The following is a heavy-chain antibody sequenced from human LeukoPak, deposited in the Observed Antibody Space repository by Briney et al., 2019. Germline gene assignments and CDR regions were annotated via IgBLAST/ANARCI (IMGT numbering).Heavy chain of an antibody. Sequence: SETLSLTCTVSGGSISSYYWSWIRQPPGKGPEWIGYIYYSGSTNYNPSLKSRVTISVDTSKNQFSLKLSSVTAADTAVYYCARVGVAGDFWSGYLNGYFDYWGQGTLVTVSS. J-gene: IGHJ4*02. V-gene: IGHV4-59*01. CDR2: IYYSGST. CDR3: ARVGVAGDFWSGYLNGYFDY. CDR1: GGSISSYY. D-gene: IGHD3-3*01.